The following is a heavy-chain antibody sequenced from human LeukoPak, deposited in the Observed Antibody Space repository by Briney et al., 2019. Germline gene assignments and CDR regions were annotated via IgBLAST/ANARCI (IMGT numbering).Heavy chain of an antibody. Sequence: GGSLRLSCAASGFTFSDAWMTWVRQAPGKGLEWVGRAKSESSGGTIEYTAPVKGRFTISRDDSRNTFYLQMNSLKTEDTAVYYCTTDERNWGQGTLVTVSS. V-gene: IGHV3-15*01. CDR1: GFTFSDAW. CDR2: AKSESSGGTI. CDR3: TTDERN. J-gene: IGHJ4*02. D-gene: IGHD6-25*01.